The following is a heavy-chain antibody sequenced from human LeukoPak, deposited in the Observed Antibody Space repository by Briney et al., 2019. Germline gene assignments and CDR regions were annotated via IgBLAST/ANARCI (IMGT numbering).Heavy chain of an antibody. CDR1: GFTVSSNY. Sequence: GGSLRLSCAASGFTVSSNYMSWVRQAPGKGLEWVSVIYSGGSTYYADSVKGRFTISRDNSKNTLYLQMNSLRAEDTAVYYCTTMGLPYYFDYWGQGTLVTVSS. V-gene: IGHV3-53*01. D-gene: IGHD3-10*01. CDR2: IYSGGST. CDR3: TTMGLPYYFDY. J-gene: IGHJ4*02.